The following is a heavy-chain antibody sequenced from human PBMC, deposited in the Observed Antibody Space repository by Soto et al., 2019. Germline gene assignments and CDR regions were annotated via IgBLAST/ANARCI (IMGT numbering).Heavy chain of an antibody. CDR3: TRSSSTVTTLDY. V-gene: IGHV4-30-2*01. Sequence: QLQLQESGSGLVKPSQTLSLTCAVSGGSISSGGYSWSWIRQPPGKGLEWVGYIYHSGSTYYNPSLKSRVTISIDRSKNQFSLKVSSVPAADTAVYYCTRSSSTVTTLDYWGQGTLVTVSS. CDR2: IYHSGST. CDR1: GGSISSGGYS. D-gene: IGHD2-2*01. J-gene: IGHJ4*02.